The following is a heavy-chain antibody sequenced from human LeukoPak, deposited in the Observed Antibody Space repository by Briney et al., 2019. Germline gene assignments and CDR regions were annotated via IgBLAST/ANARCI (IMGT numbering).Heavy chain of an antibody. Sequence: SETLSLTCTVSGGSISSYYWSWIRQPPGKGLEWIGYIYYSGSTNYNPSLKSRVTISADTSNNQFSLKLSSVTAADTAVYYCAREKDRPAGGWFDPWGQGTLVTVSS. J-gene: IGHJ5*02. V-gene: IGHV4-59*01. CDR1: GGSISSYY. CDR3: AREKDRPAGGWFDP. CDR2: IYYSGST. D-gene: IGHD3-10*01.